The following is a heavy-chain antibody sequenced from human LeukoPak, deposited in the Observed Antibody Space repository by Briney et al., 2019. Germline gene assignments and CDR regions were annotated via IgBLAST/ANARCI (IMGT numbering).Heavy chain of an antibody. CDR2: IYYSGST. CDR1: GFTFSSYSMN. CDR3: ARLGYHVGTDY. D-gene: IGHD2-2*01. Sequence: GSLRLSCAASGFTFSSYSMNWVRQAPGKGLEWIGSIYYSGSTYYNPSLKSRVTISVDTSKNQFSLKLSSVTAADTAVYYCARLGYHVGTDYWGQGTLVTVSS. V-gene: IGHV4-39*01. J-gene: IGHJ4*02.